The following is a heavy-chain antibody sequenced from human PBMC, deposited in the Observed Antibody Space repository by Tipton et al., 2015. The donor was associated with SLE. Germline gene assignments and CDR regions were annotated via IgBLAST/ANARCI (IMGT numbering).Heavy chain of an antibody. Sequence: TLSLTCTVSGGSISSHYWSWIRQPPGKGLEWIGYIYYSGSTNYNPSLKSRVTISVDTSKNQFSLKLSSVTAADTAVYYCARDQQPGYWGQGTLVTVSS. J-gene: IGHJ4*02. CDR3: ARDQQPGY. CDR1: GGSISSHY. V-gene: IGHV4-59*11. D-gene: IGHD6-13*01. CDR2: IYYSGST.